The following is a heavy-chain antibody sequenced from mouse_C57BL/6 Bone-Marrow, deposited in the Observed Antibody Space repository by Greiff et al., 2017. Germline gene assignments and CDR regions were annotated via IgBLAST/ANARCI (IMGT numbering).Heavy chain of an antibody. CDR1: GYTFTSYW. J-gene: IGHJ1*03. V-gene: IGHV1-55*01. Sequence: QVHVKQPGAELVKPGASVKMSCKASGYTFTSYWITWVKQRPGQGLEWIGDIYPGSGSTNYNEKFKSKATLTVDTSSSTAYMQLSSLTSEDSAVYYCAYYGSSLWYFDVWGTGTTVTVSS. CDR3: AYYGSSLWYFDV. CDR2: IYPGSGST. D-gene: IGHD1-1*01.